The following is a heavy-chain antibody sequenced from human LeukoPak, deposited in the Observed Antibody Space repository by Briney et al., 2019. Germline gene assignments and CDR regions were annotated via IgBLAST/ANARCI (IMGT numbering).Heavy chain of an antibody. Sequence: GRSLRLSCAASGFTFSNFAMHWVRQAPGKGLEWVAFISYDGDNRYYSDSVKGRFIISRDNSKNTLNLQMNSLRAEDTAVYYCARDRVVVTAISYYFDYWGQGTLVTVSS. CDR1: GFTFSNFA. V-gene: IGHV3-30*04. CDR2: ISYDGDNR. J-gene: IGHJ4*02. CDR3: ARDRVVVTAISYYFDY. D-gene: IGHD2-21*02.